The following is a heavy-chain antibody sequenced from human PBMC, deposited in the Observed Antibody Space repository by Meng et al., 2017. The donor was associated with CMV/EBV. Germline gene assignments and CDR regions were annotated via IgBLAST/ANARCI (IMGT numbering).Heavy chain of an antibody. J-gene: IGHJ4*02. V-gene: IGHV1-2*02. CDR1: GYTFTGYY. CDR2: INPNSGGT. Sequence: ASVKVSCKASGYTFTGYYMHWVRQAPGQGLEWMGWINPNSGGTNYAQKFQGRVTMTRDTSISTAYMELSRLRSDDTAVYYCARGVQLAHSGSYFDYWGQGTLVTVSS. D-gene: IGHD6-6*01. CDR3: ARGVQLAHSGSYFDY.